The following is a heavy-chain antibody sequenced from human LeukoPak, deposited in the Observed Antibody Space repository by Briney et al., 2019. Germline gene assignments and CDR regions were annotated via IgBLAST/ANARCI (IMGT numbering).Heavy chain of an antibody. CDR3: ARGQWKEPFGY. Sequence: SETLSLTCTVYGRSISSYCCSSTRQPPGEGRECIGYSYDSESTNYNSSLKSRVTIAVDTSKNQFSLKRSSVTAADTAVYYCARGQWKEPFGYWGQGTLVTVSS. J-gene: IGHJ4*02. D-gene: IGHD6-19*01. CDR2: SYDSEST. V-gene: IGHV4-59*01. CDR1: GRSISSYC.